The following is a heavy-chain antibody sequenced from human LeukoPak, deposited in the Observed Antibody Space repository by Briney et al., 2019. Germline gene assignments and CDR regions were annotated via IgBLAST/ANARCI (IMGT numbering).Heavy chain of an antibody. CDR3: AKEYTGTFSPFPSYFDN. V-gene: IGHV3-23*01. D-gene: IGHD1-26*01. Sequence: GGSLRLSCATSGFTFSSYAMSWVRQAPGKGLEWVSAISGSGGSTYYADSVKGRFTISRDNSKNTLYLQMNSLRAEDTAVYYCAKEYTGTFSPFPSYFDNWGQGTLVTVSS. CDR1: GFTFSSYA. J-gene: IGHJ4*02. CDR2: ISGSGGST.